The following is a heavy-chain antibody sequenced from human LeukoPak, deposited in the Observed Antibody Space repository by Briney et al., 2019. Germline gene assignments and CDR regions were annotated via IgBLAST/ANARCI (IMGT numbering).Heavy chain of an antibody. V-gene: IGHV3-21*01. Sequence: PSETLSLTCAVYGGSFSGYYWSWIRRPPGKGLEWVSSISSSSSYIYYADSVKGRFTISRDNAKNSLYLQMNSLRAEDTAVYYCARDGPHNWNNNWFDPWGQGTLVTVSS. J-gene: IGHJ5*02. D-gene: IGHD1/OR15-1a*01. CDR3: ARDGPHNWNNNWFDP. CDR2: ISSSSSYI. CDR1: GGSFSGYY.